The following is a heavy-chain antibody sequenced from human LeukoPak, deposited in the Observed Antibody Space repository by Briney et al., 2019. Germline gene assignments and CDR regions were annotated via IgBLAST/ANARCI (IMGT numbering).Heavy chain of an antibody. CDR2: ISHSGST. Sequence: PSGTLSLTCAVSGGSISSSKWWSWVRRPPAKGLEWIGEISHSGSTNYNPSLKSRVTISVDKSKNQFSLRLSFVTAADTAVYYCALGLGAGSSSDWFDPWGQGTLVTVSS. V-gene: IGHV4-4*02. D-gene: IGHD3-10*01. CDR3: ALGLGAGSSSDWFDP. J-gene: IGHJ5*02. CDR1: GGSISSSKW.